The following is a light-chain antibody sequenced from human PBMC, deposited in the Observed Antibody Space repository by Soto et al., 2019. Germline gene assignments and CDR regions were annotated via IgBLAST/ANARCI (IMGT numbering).Light chain of an antibody. CDR3: LQLNDYPLT. J-gene: IGKJ4*01. CDR2: GAS. CDR1: QGIRGN. V-gene: IGKV1-9*01. Sequence: DIQLNQSPSFLSASVGDRITITCRASQGIRGNLAWYQQKPGKAPKILISGASSLQGGVPSRFSGSGSGTDFTLTISCLQPEDFATYYCLQLNDYPLTFGGGTKVEIK.